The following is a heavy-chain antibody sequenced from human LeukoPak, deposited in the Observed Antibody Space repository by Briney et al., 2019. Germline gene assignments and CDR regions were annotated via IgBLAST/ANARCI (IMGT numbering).Heavy chain of an antibody. J-gene: IGHJ3*02. CDR1: GFTFSTYW. D-gene: IGHD6-19*01. V-gene: IGHV3-74*01. CDR2: INSDGTRT. Sequence: GGSLRLSCAASGFTFSTYWMHWVREAPGKGLVWVSRINSDGTRTTYADSMKGRFTISRDNAKNTLYVQMNSLRTEDTAVDYCARPETQYSSGLDGFDIWGQGTMVTVSS. CDR3: ARPETQYSSGLDGFDI.